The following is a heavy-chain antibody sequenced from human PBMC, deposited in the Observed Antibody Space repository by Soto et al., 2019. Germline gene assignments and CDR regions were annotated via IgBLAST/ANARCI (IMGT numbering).Heavy chain of an antibody. D-gene: IGHD3-9*01. V-gene: IGHV1-46*03. CDR3: ARDPYYDIVSGYFAIDY. Sequence: ASVKVSCKASGYTFTNYYMHWVRQAPGQGLEWMGIIHPSAGIIIYAQKLQGRVTLTGDMSTTTVYMELSSPRSDDTAVYYCARDPYYDIVSGYFAIDYWGQGTPVTVSS. CDR2: IHPSAGII. J-gene: IGHJ4*02. CDR1: GYTFTNYY.